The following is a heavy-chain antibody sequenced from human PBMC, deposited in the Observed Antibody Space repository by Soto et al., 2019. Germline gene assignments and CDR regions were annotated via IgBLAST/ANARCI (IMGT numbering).Heavy chain of an antibody. CDR2: ISTSSSYI. D-gene: IGHD6-13*01. V-gene: IGHV3-21*01. Sequence: EVQLVESGGGLVKPGGSLRLSCAASGFTFSDYSMKWVRQAPGKGLEWVSSISTSSSYIYYADSVKGRFTISRDNAKNSMYLQMNSLRAEDTAVYYCARVKGQQLLQAVDYWGQGTLVTVSS. CDR1: GFTFSDYS. J-gene: IGHJ4*02. CDR3: ARVKGQQLLQAVDY.